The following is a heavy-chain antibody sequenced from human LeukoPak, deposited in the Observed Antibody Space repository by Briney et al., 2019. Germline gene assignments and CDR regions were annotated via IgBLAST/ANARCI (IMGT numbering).Heavy chain of an antibody. CDR1: GGSISSYY. CDR2: IYYSGST. J-gene: IGHJ4*02. D-gene: IGHD3-10*01. CDR3: ATASGSYYNDPFDY. V-gene: IGHV4-59*01. Sequence: SETLSLTCTVSGGSISSYYWSWIRQPPGKGLEWIWYIYYSGSTNYNPSLKSRVTISVDTSKNQFSLKLSSVTAADTAVYYCATASGSYYNDPFDYWGQGTLVTVSS.